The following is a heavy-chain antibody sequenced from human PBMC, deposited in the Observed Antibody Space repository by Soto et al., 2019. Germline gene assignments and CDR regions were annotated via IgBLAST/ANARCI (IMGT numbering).Heavy chain of an antibody. CDR3: ARNGDSSDYRGWFDP. CDR1: GGSIXSYY. J-gene: IGHJ5*02. Sequence: SETLSLTCSVSGGSIXSYYWSLFRQSPGKGLEWIGYIYYSGSTDYNPSLKSRVTISLDTSKNQFSLKLSSVTAEDTDVYYCARNGDSSDYRGWFDPWGQGTLVTVSS. V-gene: IGHV4-59*12. D-gene: IGHD3-22*01. CDR2: IYYSGST.